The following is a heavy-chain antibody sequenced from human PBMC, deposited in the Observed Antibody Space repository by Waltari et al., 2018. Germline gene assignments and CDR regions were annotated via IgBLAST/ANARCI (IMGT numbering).Heavy chain of an antibody. Sequence: QLQLQESGPGLVKPSETLSLTCTVSGGSISSSSYYWGWIRQPPGKGLEWIGSIYYSGSTYYNPSLKSRVTISVDTSKNQFSLKLSSVTAADTAVYYCARLWQSRRYFDLWGRGTLVTVSS. CDR3: ARLWQSRRYFDL. CDR2: IYYSGST. CDR1: GGSISSSSYY. V-gene: IGHV4-39*07. J-gene: IGHJ2*01. D-gene: IGHD6-19*01.